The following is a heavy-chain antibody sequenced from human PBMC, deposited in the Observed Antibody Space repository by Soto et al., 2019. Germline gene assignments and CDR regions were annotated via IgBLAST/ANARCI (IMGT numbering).Heavy chain of an antibody. CDR1: GFTFSNAW. CDR2: IKSKTDGGTQ. CDR3: TTDYDYYGSGSYYMQH. J-gene: IGHJ1*01. Sequence: GGSLRLSCAASGFTFSNAWMNWVRQAPGKGLEWVGRIKSKTDGGTQDYPAPVKGRLTISRDDSKNTPYLQTNSLKTNDTAVYYCTTDYDYYGSGSYYMQHWGQGTLVTVSS. D-gene: IGHD3-10*01. V-gene: IGHV3-15*07.